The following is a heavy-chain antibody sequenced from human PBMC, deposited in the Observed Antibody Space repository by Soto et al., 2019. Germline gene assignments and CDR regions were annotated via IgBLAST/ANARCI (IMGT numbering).Heavy chain of an antibody. V-gene: IGHV3-74*01. CDR1: GFTFSDYW. D-gene: IGHD3-10*01. Sequence: EVQLAESGGDLVQPGGSLRLSCAASGFTFSDYWIHWVRQAPGKGLMWVSRIKGDGSITNYADSVKGRFTVSRDNAKNTVYLQMNSLRAEDTALYYCARGIRGHYGKDVWGQGTTVSV. J-gene: IGHJ6*02. CDR3: ARGIRGHYGKDV. CDR2: IKGDGSIT.